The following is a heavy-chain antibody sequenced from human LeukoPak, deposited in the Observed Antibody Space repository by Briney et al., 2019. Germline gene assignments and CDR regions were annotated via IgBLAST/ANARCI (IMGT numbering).Heavy chain of an antibody. Sequence: PGRSLRLSCAASGFTFTTYVIHWVRQAPGKGLEWVAVISQTGRIETYADSVQGRFTVSGDNSNNMAYLQMNSLKTEDTAVYYCAGDRAVALPTYYYYMDVWGKGTTVTVSS. CDR2: ISQTGRIE. D-gene: IGHD2-15*01. J-gene: IGHJ6*03. V-gene: IGHV3-30*04. CDR1: GFTFTTYV. CDR3: AGDRAVALPTYYYYMDV.